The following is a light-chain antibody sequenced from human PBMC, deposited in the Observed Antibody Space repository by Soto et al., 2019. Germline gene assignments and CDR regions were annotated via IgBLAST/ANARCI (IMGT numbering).Light chain of an antibody. CDR1: SSDVGGYNY. Sequence: QSVLTQPASVSGSPGQSITISCTGTSSDVGGYNYVSWYQQHPGKAPKLMIYEVSNRPSGVSNRFSGSMSGNTASLTISGLQAEYEADYYCSSYARNSTLVFGGGTKLTVL. V-gene: IGLV2-14*01. CDR3: SSYARNSTLV. CDR2: EVS. J-gene: IGLJ2*01.